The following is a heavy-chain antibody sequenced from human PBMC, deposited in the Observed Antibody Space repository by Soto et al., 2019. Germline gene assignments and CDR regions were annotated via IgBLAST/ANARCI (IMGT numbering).Heavy chain of an antibody. D-gene: IGHD6-19*01. J-gene: IGHJ4*02. CDR2: INNGGGT. V-gene: IGHV1-2*02. CDR3: STSSDWSPLLDY. CDR1: QYTFSNYY. Sequence: QVQLVQSGAEVTKPGASGRVSFKASQYTFSNYYLHWVRQAPGQRPEWMGWINNGGGTIYAQEFQGRLTMTRDTYITTAYMELSRLSFDDTGFYYCSTSSDWSPLLDYWGQGTLVTVSS.